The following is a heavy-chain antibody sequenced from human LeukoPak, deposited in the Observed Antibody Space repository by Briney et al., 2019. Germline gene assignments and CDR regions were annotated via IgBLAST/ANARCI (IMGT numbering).Heavy chain of an antibody. CDR2: IVVGSGNT. D-gene: IGHD3-16*01. CDR1: GFTFTSSA. V-gene: IGHV1-58*01. J-gene: IGHJ4*02. Sequence: ASVKVSCKASGFTFTSSAVQWVRQARGQRLEWIGWIVVGSGNTNYAQRFQERVTITRDMSTSTAYMELSSLRSEDTAVYYCAADLDGGPFDYWGQGTLVTVSS. CDR3: AADLDGGPFDY.